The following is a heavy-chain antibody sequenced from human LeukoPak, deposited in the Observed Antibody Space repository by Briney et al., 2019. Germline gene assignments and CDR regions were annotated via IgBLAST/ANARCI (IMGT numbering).Heavy chain of an antibody. J-gene: IGHJ3*02. CDR2: IYHSGST. V-gene: IGHV4-4*02. D-gene: IGHD6-6*01. Sequence: SETLSLTCAVSGGSISSSNWWSWVRQPPGKGLEWIGEIYHSGSTNYNPSLKSRVTISVDKSKNQFSLKLSSVTAADTAVYYCARDGMTGSSSSWSAFDIWGQGTMVTVSS. CDR1: GGSISSSNW. CDR3: ARDGMTGSSSSWSAFDI.